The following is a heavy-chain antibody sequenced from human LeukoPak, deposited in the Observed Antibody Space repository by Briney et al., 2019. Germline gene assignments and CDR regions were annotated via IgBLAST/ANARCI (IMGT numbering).Heavy chain of an antibody. D-gene: IGHD3-10*01. Sequence: GGSLRLSCAASGFTFDVYGMSWVRQAPGKGLEWVSGINWNGGSTGYADSVKGRFTISRDNSKNTLYLQMNSLRAEDTAVYYCAKDRDRFGELLFDPWGQGTLVTVSS. CDR2: INWNGGST. J-gene: IGHJ5*02. V-gene: IGHV3-20*04. CDR3: AKDRDRFGELLFDP. CDR1: GFTFDVYG.